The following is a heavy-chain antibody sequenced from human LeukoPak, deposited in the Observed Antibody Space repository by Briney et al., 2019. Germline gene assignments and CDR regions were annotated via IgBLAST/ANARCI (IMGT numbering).Heavy chain of an antibody. CDR1: GFTFSSYA. Sequence: HSGGSLRLSCAASGFTFSSYAMSWVRQAPGKGLEWVSAISGSGGSTYYADSVKGRFTISRDNSKNTLYPQMNSLRAEDTAVYYCAKGPWDIVVVPAAIYYYYGMDVWGQGTTVTVSS. V-gene: IGHV3-23*01. CDR3: AKGPWDIVVVPAAIYYYYGMDV. D-gene: IGHD2-2*01. CDR2: ISGSGGST. J-gene: IGHJ6*02.